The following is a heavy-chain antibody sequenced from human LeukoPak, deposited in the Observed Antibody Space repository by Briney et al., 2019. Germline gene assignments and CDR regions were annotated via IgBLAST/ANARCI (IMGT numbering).Heavy chain of an antibody. CDR2: ISWNSGSI. CDR1: GFTFDDYA. J-gene: IGHJ6*03. Sequence: GGSLRLSCAASGFTFDDYAMHWVRQAPGKGLEWVSGISWNSGSIGYADSVKGRFTISRDNAKNSLYLQMNSLRAEDMALYYCAKGARERSQYYYHYYMDVWGKGTPVTVSS. V-gene: IGHV3-9*03. CDR3: AKGARERSQYYYHYYMDV. D-gene: IGHD1-1*01.